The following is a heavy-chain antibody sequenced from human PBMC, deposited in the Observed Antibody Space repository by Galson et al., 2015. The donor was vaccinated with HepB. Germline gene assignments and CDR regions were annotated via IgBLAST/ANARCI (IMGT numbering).Heavy chain of an antibody. Sequence: QSGAEVKKPGESLKISCKGSGYSFTSYWIGWVRQMPGKGLEWMGVIYPGDSDTRYSPSFQGQVTISADKSISTAYLQWSSLEASDTAMYYCASLTGYCCSTSCWGGGFDYWGQGTLVTVSS. J-gene: IGHJ4*02. CDR3: ASLTGYCCSTSCWGGGFDY. CDR2: IYPGDSDT. D-gene: IGHD2-2*01. CDR1: GYSFTSYW. V-gene: IGHV5-51*01.